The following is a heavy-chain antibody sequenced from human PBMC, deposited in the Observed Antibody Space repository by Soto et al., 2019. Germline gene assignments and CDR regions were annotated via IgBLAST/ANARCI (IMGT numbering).Heavy chain of an antibody. J-gene: IGHJ6*02. CDR3: ARDGVVEMATTYYYYGMDV. D-gene: IGHD1-1*01. V-gene: IGHV4-31*03. CDR1: GGSISSGGYY. Sequence: SETLSLTCTVSGGSISSGGYYWSWIRQHPGKGLEWIGYIYYSGSTYYNPSLKSRVTISVDTSKNQFSLKLSSVTAADTAVYYCARDGVVEMATTYYYYGMDVWGQGTTVTVSS. CDR2: IYYSGST.